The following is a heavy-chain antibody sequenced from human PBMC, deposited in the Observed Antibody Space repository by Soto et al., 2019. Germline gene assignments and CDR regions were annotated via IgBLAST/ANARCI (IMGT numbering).Heavy chain of an antibody. CDR2: INADYGNT. J-gene: IGHJ6*02. Sequence: QAQLVQSGAEVRKPGASVKVSCKASGYTFYSHSISWVRQAPGQGLEWMGRINADYGNTQYAQKFRGRVTMTTDTXXTKVYMELTNLRSDDTAVYYCARCIQGDYYYGMDVWGQGTTVTVSS. CDR3: ARCIQGDYYYGMDV. D-gene: IGHD5-18*01. V-gene: IGHV1-18*01. CDR1: GYTFYSHS.